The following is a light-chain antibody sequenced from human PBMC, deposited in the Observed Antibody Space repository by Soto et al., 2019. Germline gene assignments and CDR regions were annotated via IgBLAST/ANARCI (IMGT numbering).Light chain of an antibody. CDR2: DNN. CDR3: QSYDNSLSGLHV. Sequence: QSVLTQPPSVSGAPGQRVTISCTGSSSNIGAGYDVHWYQRLPGTAPKLLIHDNNNRPSGVPDRFSGSKSGTSGTLAITGLQAEDEADYYCQSYDNSLSGLHVFGTGTKVTVL. V-gene: IGLV1-40*01. CDR1: SSNIGAGYD. J-gene: IGLJ1*01.